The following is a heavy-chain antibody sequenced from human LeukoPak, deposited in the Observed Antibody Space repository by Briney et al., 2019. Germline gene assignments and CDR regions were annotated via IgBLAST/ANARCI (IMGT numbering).Heavy chain of an antibody. V-gene: IGHV4-59*08. CDR1: GXSISPYY. J-gene: IGHJ4*02. Sequence: SETLSLTWTVSGXSISPYYWSWIRQPPGRGLEWIAFIYYTGSTNYNPYLKSRGTISLDTSKNQFSLKLTSVTAADTAVYYCARALHGYFYAFDSWGQGTLVTVSS. D-gene: IGHD2/OR15-2a*01. CDR2: IYYTGST. CDR3: ARALHGYFYAFDS.